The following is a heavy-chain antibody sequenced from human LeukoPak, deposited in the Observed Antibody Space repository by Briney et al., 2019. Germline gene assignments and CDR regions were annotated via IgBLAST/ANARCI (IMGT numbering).Heavy chain of an antibody. J-gene: IGHJ4*02. CDR2: ISGSGGST. D-gene: IGHD2-15*01. V-gene: IGHV3-23*01. Sequence: SGGSLRLSCAASGFTFSSYAMSWVRQAPGKGLEWVSAISGSGGSTYYADSVKGRFTISRDNSKNTLYLQMNSLRAEDTAVYYCAKTKRRVVVDATPGSFFDYWGQGTLVTVSS. CDR3: AKTKRRVVVDATPGSFFDY. CDR1: GFTFSSYA.